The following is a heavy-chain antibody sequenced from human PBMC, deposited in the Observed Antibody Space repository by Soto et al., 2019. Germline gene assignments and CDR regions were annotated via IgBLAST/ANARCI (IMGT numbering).Heavy chain of an antibody. CDR1: GYTFTSYG. J-gene: IGHJ6*02. D-gene: IGHD3-10*01. CDR2: ISAYNGNT. V-gene: IGHV1-18*01. Sequence: ASVKVSCKASGYTFTSYGISWVRQAPGQGLEWMGWISAYNGNTNYAQKLQGRVTMTTDTSTSTAYMELRSLRSDDTAVYYCARDGIYGSGSTYYYYGMDVWCQGTTVTVSS. CDR3: ARDGIYGSGSTYYYYGMDV.